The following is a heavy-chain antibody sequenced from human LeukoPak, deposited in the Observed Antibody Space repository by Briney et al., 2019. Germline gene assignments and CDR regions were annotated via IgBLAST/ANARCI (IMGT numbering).Heavy chain of an antibody. Sequence: QPGGSQRLSCAASGFTFSSYDTHWVRQATGKGLEWVSAIGTAGDPYYPGSVKGRFTISRENAKNSLYLQMNSLRAGDTAVYYCARDSTGSTSGFDYWGQGTLVTVSS. J-gene: IGHJ4*02. CDR2: IGTAGDP. CDR3: ARDSTGSTSGFDY. D-gene: IGHD1-26*01. CDR1: GFTFSSYD. V-gene: IGHV3-13*05.